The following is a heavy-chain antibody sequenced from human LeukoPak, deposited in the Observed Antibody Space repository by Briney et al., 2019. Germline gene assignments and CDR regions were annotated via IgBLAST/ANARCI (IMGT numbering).Heavy chain of an antibody. CDR2: IYHSGST. Sequence: SETLSLTCAVSGYSISSGYYWGWIRQPPGKGLEWIGSIYHSGSTYYNPSLKSRVTISVDTSKNQFSLKLSSVTAADTAVYYCARGRDYYDSSGYYYWGQGTLVTVSS. CDR1: GYSISSGYY. V-gene: IGHV4-38-2*01. J-gene: IGHJ4*02. CDR3: ARGRDYYDSSGYYY. D-gene: IGHD3-22*01.